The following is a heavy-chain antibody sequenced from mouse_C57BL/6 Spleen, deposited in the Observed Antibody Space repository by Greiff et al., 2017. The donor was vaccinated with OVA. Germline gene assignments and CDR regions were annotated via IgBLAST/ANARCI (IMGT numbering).Heavy chain of an antibody. D-gene: IGHD1-1*01. J-gene: IGHJ2*01. Sequence: EVKLVESGPGLVKPSQSLSLTCSVTGYSITSGYYWNWIRQFPGNKLEWMGYISYDGSNNYNPSLKNRITITRDTSKNQFFLKLHAVTTEDTATYYCAREGDGSSSFDYWGQGTTLTVSS. V-gene: IGHV3-6*01. CDR1: GYSITSGYY. CDR3: AREGDGSSSFDY. CDR2: ISYDGSN.